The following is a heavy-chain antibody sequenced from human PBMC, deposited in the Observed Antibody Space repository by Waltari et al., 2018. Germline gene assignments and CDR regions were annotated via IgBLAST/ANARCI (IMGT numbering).Heavy chain of an antibody. CDR1: GFTFSSYS. Sequence: EVQLVESGGGLVQPGGSLRLSCAASGFTFSSYSMNWVRQAPGKGLEWVSYISSSSSTIYYADSVKGRFTISRDNAKNSLYLQMNSLRAEDTAVYYCARERGIAVVDYWGQGTLVIVSS. V-gene: IGHV3-48*01. CDR3: ARERGIAVVDY. D-gene: IGHD6-19*01. J-gene: IGHJ4*02. CDR2: ISSSSSTI.